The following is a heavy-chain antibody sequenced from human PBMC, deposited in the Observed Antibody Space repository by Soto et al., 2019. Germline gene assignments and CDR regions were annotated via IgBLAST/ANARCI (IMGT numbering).Heavy chain of an antibody. V-gene: IGHV4-61*01. Sequence: SETLSLTCTVSGGSVSSGSYYWSWIRQPPGKGLEWIGYIYYSGSTNYNPSLKSRVTISVDTSKNQFSLKLSSVAAADTAVYYCAGSRSEGYRLPRYYYGMDVWGQGTTVTVSS. D-gene: IGHD2-2*01. CDR1: GGSVSSGSYY. CDR3: AGSRSEGYRLPRYYYGMDV. J-gene: IGHJ6*02. CDR2: IYYSGST.